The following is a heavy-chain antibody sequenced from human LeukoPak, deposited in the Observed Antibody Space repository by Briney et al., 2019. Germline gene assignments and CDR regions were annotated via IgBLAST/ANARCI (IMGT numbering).Heavy chain of an antibody. Sequence: KPGGSLRLSCAASGFTFSSYSMNWVRQAPGKGLEWVSSISSSSSYIYYADSVKGRFTISRDNAKNSLYLQMNSLRAEDTAVYYCARANSGYDSCMFYWGQGTLVTVSS. CDR2: ISSSSSYI. CDR1: GFTFSSYS. V-gene: IGHV3-21*04. CDR3: ARANSGYDSCMFY. J-gene: IGHJ4*02. D-gene: IGHD5-12*01.